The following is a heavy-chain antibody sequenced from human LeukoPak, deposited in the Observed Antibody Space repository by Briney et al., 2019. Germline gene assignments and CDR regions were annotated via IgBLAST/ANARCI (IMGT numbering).Heavy chain of an antibody. V-gene: IGHV3-30*04. Sequence: QTGRSLRLSCAASGFTFSSYAMHWVRQAPGKGLEWVAVISYDGSNKYYADSVKGRFTISRDNSKNTLYLQMNSLRAEDTAVYYCARASGYSYGSRRNYFDYWGQGTLVTVSS. CDR3: ARASGYSYGSRRNYFDY. CDR1: GFTFSSYA. D-gene: IGHD5-18*01. J-gene: IGHJ4*02. CDR2: ISYDGSNK.